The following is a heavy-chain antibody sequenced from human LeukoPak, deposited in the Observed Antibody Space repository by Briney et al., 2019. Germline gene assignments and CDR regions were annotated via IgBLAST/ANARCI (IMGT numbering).Heavy chain of an antibody. CDR3: AKAAPKYDFCYYSYMDV. CDR2: ITWNSGSI. J-gene: IGHJ6*03. V-gene: IGHV3-9*03. CDR1: GFTFDDYA. Sequence: GGSLRLSCAASGFTFDDYAMHWVRQAPGKGLEWVSGITWNSGSIGYADSVKGRFTISRDNAKNSLYLQMNSLRAEDMALYYCAKAAPKYDFCYYSYMDVWGKGTTVTVSS.